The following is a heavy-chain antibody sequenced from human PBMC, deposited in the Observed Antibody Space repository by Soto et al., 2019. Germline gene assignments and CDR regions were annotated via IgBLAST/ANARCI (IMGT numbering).Heavy chain of an antibody. CDR1: GFTFSSYA. CDR2: ISGSGGST. V-gene: IGHV3-23*01. D-gene: IGHD1-20*01. Sequence: GGSLRLSCAASGFTFSSYAMSWVRQAPGKGLEWVSAISGSGGSTYYADSVKGRFTISRDNSKNTLYLQMNSLRAEDTAVYYCAKKQSWDNWNDVDTPGWDAFDIWGQGTMVTVSS. CDR3: AKKQSWDNWNDVDTPGWDAFDI. J-gene: IGHJ3*02.